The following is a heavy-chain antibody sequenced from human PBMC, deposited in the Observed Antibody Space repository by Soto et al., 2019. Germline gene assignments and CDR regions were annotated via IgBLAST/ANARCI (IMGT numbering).Heavy chain of an antibody. D-gene: IGHD6-13*01. Sequence: SGTLSLTCTVSGGSISSYYWSWIRQPPGKGLEWIGYIYYSGSTNYNPSLKSRVTISVDTSKNKFSLKLSSVTAADTAVYYCARVARYSSSRSHADDYYYVMDVWGQGTTVTVS. CDR1: GGSISSYY. V-gene: IGHV4-59*01. J-gene: IGHJ6*02. CDR3: ARVARYSSSRSHADDYYYVMDV. CDR2: IYYSGST.